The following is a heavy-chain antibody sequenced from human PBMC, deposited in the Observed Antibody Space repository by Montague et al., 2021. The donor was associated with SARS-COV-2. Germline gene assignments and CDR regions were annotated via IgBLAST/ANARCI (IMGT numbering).Heavy chain of an antibody. CDR2: IDWDDDK. D-gene: IGHD3-9*01. CDR1: GFSLSTSGMC. Sequence: PELVKPTQTLTLTCTFSGFSLSTSGMCVSWIRQPPGKALEWLALIDWDDDKYYSTSLKTRLTISKDTSKNQVVLTMTNMDPVDTATYYCARIPSLRYFDWSIISXQLPGYYYYYGMDVWGQGTTVTVSS. CDR3: ARIPSLRYFDWSIISXQLPGYYYYYGMDV. J-gene: IGHJ6*02. V-gene: IGHV2-70*01.